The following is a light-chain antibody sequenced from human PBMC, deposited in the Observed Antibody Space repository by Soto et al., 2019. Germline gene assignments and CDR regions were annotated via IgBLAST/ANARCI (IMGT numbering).Light chain of an antibody. CDR3: CSYAGSSTMT. V-gene: IGLV2-23*01. CDR2: EDT. Sequence: QSALSQPASVSGSRGQSITISCTGTSSDVGNYNLVSWYQQYPGKAHKLMIFEDTKRPSGVSHRFSGSKSGNTASLTIAGLQPEDAADYYCCSYAGSSTMTFGGGTQLTVL. CDR1: SSDVGNYNL. J-gene: IGLJ7*01.